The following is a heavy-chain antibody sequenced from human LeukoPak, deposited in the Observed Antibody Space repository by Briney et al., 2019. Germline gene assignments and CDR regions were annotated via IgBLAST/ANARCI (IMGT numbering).Heavy chain of an antibody. CDR1: EFTFSSYW. V-gene: IGHV3-74*01. D-gene: IGHD1-7*01. J-gene: IGHJ4*02. CDR3: ARGGLTGTTIPYFDY. CDR2: INSDGSST. Sequence: GGSLRLSCTASEFTFSSYWMHWVRQPPGKGLVWVSRINSDGSSTSYADAVEGRFTISRDNAKNTLYLRMNSLRAEDTAVYYCARGGLTGTTIPYFDYWGQGTLVTVSS.